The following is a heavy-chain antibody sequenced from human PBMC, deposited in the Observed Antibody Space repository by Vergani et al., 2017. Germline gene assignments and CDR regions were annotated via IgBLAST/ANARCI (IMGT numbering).Heavy chain of an antibody. D-gene: IGHD1-1*01. CDR3: ALSWNDEYYYYMDV. CDR1: GFSLSTSGMR. CDR2: IDWDDDK. V-gene: IGHV2-70*04. Sequence: QVTLKESGPALVKPTQTLTLTCTFSGFSLSTSGMRASWIRQPPGKALEWLARIDWDDDKFYSTSLKTRLTISKDTSKNQVVLTMTNMDPVDTATYYCALSWNDEYYYYMDVWGKGTTVTVSS. J-gene: IGHJ6*03.